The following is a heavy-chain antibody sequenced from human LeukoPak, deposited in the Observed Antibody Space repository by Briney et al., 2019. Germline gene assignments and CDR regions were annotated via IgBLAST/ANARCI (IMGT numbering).Heavy chain of an antibody. CDR2: IIPIFGTA. J-gene: IGHJ4*02. D-gene: IGHD3-10*01. CDR1: GGTFSSYA. CDR3: ARGGHYLSAYYFDY. V-gene: IGHV1-69*13. Sequence: ASVKVSCKASGGTFSSYAISWVRQAPGQGLEWMGGIIPIFGTANYAQKFQGRVTITADESTSTAYMELSSLRSEDTAVYYCARGGHYLSAYYFDYWGQGILVTVSS.